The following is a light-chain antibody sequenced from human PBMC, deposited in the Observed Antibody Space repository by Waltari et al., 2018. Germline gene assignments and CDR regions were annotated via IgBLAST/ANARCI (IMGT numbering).Light chain of an antibody. CDR3: QQYGTSPYT. CDR1: QSVSRSY. CDR2: GAS. Sequence: EVLLTQSPGTLYLSPGERVTPSCRASQSVSRSYLAWYQQTSGQAPRLLIYGASSRATGTPDRFSGSGSGTDFTLTISRLEPEDFAVYYCQQYGTSPYTFGQGTKLEIK. J-gene: IGKJ2*01. V-gene: IGKV3-20*01.